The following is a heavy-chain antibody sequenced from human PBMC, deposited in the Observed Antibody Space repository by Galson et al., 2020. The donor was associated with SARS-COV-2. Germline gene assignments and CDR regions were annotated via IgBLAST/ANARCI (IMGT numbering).Heavy chain of an antibody. CDR3: ARSYDSGWSRNWFAP. V-gene: IGHV4-4*07. J-gene: IGHJ5*02. CDR2: IDRSGST. CDR1: GDSINVYY. D-gene: IGHD6-19*01. Sequence: SQTLSLTCTVSGDSINVYYWTWIRQPAGKGLEWIGRIDRSGSTNYNPSLQSRVSMSVDTSKNQFSLQLRSVTAADTAVYYCARSYDSGWSRNWFAPWGQGILVTVSS.